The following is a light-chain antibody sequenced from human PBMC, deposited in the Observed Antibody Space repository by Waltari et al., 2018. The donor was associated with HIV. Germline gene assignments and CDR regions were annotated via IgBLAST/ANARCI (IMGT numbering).Light chain of an antibody. CDR1: QNIINY. V-gene: IGKV1-39*01. CDR2: GAS. J-gene: IGKJ3*01. Sequence: TQSPSSLSASVGDRVTITCRTSQNIINYLNWYHQSPGKAPSLLIFGASTLQNGVSSRFSGSGSDTEFALSIAGLQHEDFGTYYCQQTFSPPRTFGPGT. CDR3: QQTFSPPRT.